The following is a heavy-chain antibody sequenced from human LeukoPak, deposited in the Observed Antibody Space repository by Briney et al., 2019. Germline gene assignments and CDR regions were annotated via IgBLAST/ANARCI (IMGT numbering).Heavy chain of an antibody. J-gene: IGHJ4*02. CDR3: SGGPYYFDN. D-gene: IGHD2-15*01. CDR1: GFSFSSYG. V-gene: IGHV3-30*02. CDR2: IRSDGSNK. Sequence: GGSLRLSCAGSGFSFSSYGMHWVRQVPGKGLEWMAFIRSDGSNKYYADSVKGRFTISRDNSKNTLYLQMNSLRAEDTAVYYCSGGPYYFDNWGQGTLVTVS.